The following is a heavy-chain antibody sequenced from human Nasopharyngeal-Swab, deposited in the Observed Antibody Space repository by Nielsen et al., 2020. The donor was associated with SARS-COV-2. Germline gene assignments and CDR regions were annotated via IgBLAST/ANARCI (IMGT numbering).Heavy chain of an antibody. CDR3: ARDEAGTANSGFDY. CDR1: GFTFSTFG. Sequence: GGSLRLSCAASGFTFSTFGIHWVRQAPAKGLEWVAVIWYDGSNKYYADSVKGRFTISRDNSKNTLYLQMNSLRVEDTAIYYCARDEAGTANSGFDYWGQGTLVTVSS. V-gene: IGHV3-33*01. D-gene: IGHD1-1*01. J-gene: IGHJ4*02. CDR2: IWYDGSNK.